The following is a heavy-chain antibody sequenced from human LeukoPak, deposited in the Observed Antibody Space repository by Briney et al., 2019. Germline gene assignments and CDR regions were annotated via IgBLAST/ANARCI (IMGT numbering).Heavy chain of an antibody. CDR2: IYTSGST. D-gene: IGHD6-6*01. Sequence: SQTLSLTCTVSGGSISSGSYYWSWIGQPAGKGLEWIGRIYTSGSTNYNPSLKSRVTISVDTSKNQFSLGLTSVTAADTAVYYCARDYSTPSYYYYYMDVWGKGTTVTVSS. V-gene: IGHV4-61*02. CDR1: GGSISSGSYY. CDR3: ARDYSTPSYYYYYMDV. J-gene: IGHJ6*03.